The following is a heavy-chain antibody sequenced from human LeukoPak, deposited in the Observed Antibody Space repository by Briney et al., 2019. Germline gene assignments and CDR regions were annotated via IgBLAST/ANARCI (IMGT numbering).Heavy chain of an antibody. J-gene: IGHJ4*02. CDR3: AREVTDCSSTSCQQYFDY. CDR2: IYHSGST. D-gene: IGHD2-2*01. V-gene: IGHV4-38-2*02. CDR1: GYSNSSGYY. Sequence: SETLSLTCAVSGYSNSSGYYWGWIRQPPGKGLEWIGSIYHSGSTYYNPSLKSRVTISVDTSKNQFSLKLSSVTAADTAVYYCAREVTDCSSTSCQQYFDYWGQGTLVTVSS.